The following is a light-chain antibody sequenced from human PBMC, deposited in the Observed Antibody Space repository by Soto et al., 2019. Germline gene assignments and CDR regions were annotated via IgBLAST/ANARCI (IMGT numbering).Light chain of an antibody. CDR2: DES. J-gene: IGKJ5*01. V-gene: IGKV3-11*01. Sequence: EIVLTQSPATLSLSPGERATLSCRASQSVSSSLSCYQQNPGQAPSLPIYDESNRATGIPARFSGSGSGTDFTLTISIIEPDDFAVYYCQQRSNWITFGQGTRLEIK. CDR1: QSVSSS. CDR3: QQRSNWIT.